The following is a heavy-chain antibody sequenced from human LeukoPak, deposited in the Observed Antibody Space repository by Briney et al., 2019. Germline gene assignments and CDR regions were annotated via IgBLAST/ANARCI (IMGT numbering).Heavy chain of an antibody. Sequence: SETMSLTCTVSGGSISSYYWSWIRQPPGKGLEWIGYIYYTGSTNYNPSLKSRVTVSVDTSKNQFSLKLSSVTAADTAVYYCARDSGRIDGMDVWGQGTTVTVSS. CDR1: GGSISSYY. CDR2: IYYTGST. D-gene: IGHD1-26*01. CDR3: ARDSGRIDGMDV. V-gene: IGHV4-59*01. J-gene: IGHJ6*02.